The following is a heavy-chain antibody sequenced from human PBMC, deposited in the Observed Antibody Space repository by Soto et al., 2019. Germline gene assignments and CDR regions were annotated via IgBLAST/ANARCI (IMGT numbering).Heavy chain of an antibody. CDR2: MNPNSGNT. D-gene: IGHD4-4*01. J-gene: IGHJ6*03. CDR3: ARAARTTVTPNYYYYYYMDV. Sequence: ASVKVSCKASGYTFTSYDINRVRQATGQGLEWLGWMNPNSGNTGYAQKFQGRVTMTRNTSISTAYMELSSLRSEDTAVYYCARAARTTVTPNYYYYYYMDVWGKGTTVTVSS. V-gene: IGHV1-8*01. CDR1: GYTFTSYD.